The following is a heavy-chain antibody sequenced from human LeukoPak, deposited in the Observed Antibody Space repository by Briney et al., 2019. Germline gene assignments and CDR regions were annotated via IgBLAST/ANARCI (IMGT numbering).Heavy chain of an antibody. D-gene: IGHD6-19*01. Sequence: PGRSLRLSCAASGFTFNTYDMYWVRQAPGKGPEWVAVISYDGSTKYYADSVKGRFTISRDNSKNTLYPQMNSLRPEDTAVYYCARALRSGLYAADFDYWGQGTLVTVSS. J-gene: IGHJ4*02. CDR2: ISYDGSTK. V-gene: IGHV3-30*04. CDR3: ARALRSGLYAADFDY. CDR1: GFTFNTYD.